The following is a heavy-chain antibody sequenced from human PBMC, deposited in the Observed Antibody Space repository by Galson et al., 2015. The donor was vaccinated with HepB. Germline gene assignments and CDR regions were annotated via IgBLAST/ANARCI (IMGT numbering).Heavy chain of an antibody. Sequence: SVKVSCRASGYTFTSYYMHWVRQAPGQGLEWMGIINPSGGSTSYAQKLQGRVTMTRDTSTSTVYMELSSLRSEDTAVYYCARVVEGGEIDYWGQGTLVTVSS. J-gene: IGHJ4*02. CDR2: INPSGGST. D-gene: IGHD3-10*01. V-gene: IGHV1-46*04. CDR1: GYTFTSYY. CDR3: ARVVEGGEIDY.